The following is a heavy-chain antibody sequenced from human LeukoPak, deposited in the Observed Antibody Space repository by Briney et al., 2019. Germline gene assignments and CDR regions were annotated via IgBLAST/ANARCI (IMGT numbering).Heavy chain of an antibody. CDR1: GGSISSYY. Sequence: KTSETLSLTCTVSGGSISSYYWSWIRQPPGKGREGIGYIYYSGSTNYNPSLKSRVTISVDTSKNQFSLKLSSVTAADTAVYYCARGSTYYDFWSGYSNPPHAFDIWGQGTMVTVSS. CDR2: IYYSGST. CDR3: ARGSTYYDFWSGYSNPPHAFDI. J-gene: IGHJ3*02. D-gene: IGHD3-3*01. V-gene: IGHV4-59*08.